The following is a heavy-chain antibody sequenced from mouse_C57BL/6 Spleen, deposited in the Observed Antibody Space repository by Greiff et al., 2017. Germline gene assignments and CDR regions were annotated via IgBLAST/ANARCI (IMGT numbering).Heavy chain of an antibody. CDR3: TGARGSYWYCDV. D-gene: IGHD6-1*01. V-gene: IGHV14-4*01. J-gene: IGHJ1*03. CDR1: GFNIKDDY. CDR2: IDPENGDT. Sequence: EVQLQQSGAELVRPGASVKLSCTASGFNIKDDYMHWVKQRPEQGLEWIGWIDPENGDTEYASKFQGKATITADTSSNTAYLQLSSLASEDTAVYYGTGARGSYWYCDVWAQGPRSPSPQ.